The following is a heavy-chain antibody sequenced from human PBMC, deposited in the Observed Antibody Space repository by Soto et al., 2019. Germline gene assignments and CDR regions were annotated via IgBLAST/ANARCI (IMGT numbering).Heavy chain of an antibody. CDR3: AREGYSSRWYYFDY. J-gene: IGHJ4*02. CDR2: IYYSGST. CDR1: GGSISSGAYY. V-gene: IGHV4-31*03. Sequence: QVQLQASGPGLVKPSQTLSLTCTVSGGSISSGAYYWSWIRQHPGKGLEWIGYIYYSGSTYYNPSLKSRVTIAVDTSKNQFSLKLSSVTAADTAVYYCAREGYSSRWYYFDYWGQGTLVTVSS. D-gene: IGHD6-13*01.